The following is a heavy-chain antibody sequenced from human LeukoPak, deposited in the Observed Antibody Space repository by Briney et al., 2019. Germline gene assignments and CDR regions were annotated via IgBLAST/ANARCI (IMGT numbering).Heavy chain of an antibody. D-gene: IGHD5-24*01. J-gene: IGHJ4*02. CDR1: GGSISSSSYY. CDR3: ASARWDY. Sequence: SETLSLTCTVSGGSISSSSYYWGWIRQPPGKGLEWIGTIYYSGTTYYNPSLKSRVTISVDTSKNQLSLKLNSVTAADTAVYYCASARWDYWGQGTLVTVSS. V-gene: IGHV4-39*01. CDR2: IYYSGTT.